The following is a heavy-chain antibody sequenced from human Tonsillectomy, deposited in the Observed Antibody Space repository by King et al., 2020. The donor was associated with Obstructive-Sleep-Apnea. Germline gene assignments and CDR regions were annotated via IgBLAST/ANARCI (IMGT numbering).Heavy chain of an antibody. CDR3: TTDPQDIVVVVAAAEGGDY. CDR2: MKSKNEGGTR. J-gene: IGHJ4*02. V-gene: IGHV3-15*01. D-gene: IGHD2-15*01. Sequence: VQLVESGGGLVKPGGSLRLCCAASGFTFSDAWMSWGRQTPGKGLGWVGRMKSKNEGGTREYATPVKGRFTISRDDSKNTRYLQMNSLKTEDTAVYYCTTDPQDIVVVVAAAEGGDYWGQGTLVTVSS. CDR1: GFTFSDAW.